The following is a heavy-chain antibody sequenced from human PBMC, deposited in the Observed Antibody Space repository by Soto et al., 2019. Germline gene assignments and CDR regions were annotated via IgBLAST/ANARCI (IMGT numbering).Heavy chain of an antibody. CDR3: ARDRGSDYDSTSGYYYY. J-gene: IGHJ4*02. D-gene: IGHD3-22*01. Sequence: SETLSLTCTVSGGSISNSDYYWTWIRQPPGKGLEWIGYIYSSGATSYNPSLESRVTIPGDASKNQFSLRLSSVTAADTAVYYCARDRGSDYDSTSGYYYYWGQGTLVTVSS. CDR1: GGSISNSDYY. V-gene: IGHV4-30-4*01. CDR2: IYSSGAT.